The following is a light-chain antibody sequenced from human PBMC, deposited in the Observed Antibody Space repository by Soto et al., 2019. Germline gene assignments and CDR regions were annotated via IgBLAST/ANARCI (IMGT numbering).Light chain of an antibody. Sequence: DIQMTQSPSTLSASVGDKVTNKCRASQRISSWLAWYQQKPRKAPKLLIYDASSLESGVPSRFSGSGSGTEFTLTISSLQPDDFATYYCQQYNSYSWTFGQGTKVDIK. CDR1: QRISSW. CDR3: QQYNSYSWT. J-gene: IGKJ1*01. CDR2: DAS. V-gene: IGKV1-5*01.